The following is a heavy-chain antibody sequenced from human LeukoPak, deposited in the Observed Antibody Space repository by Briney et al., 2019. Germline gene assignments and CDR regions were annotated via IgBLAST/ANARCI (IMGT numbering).Heavy chain of an antibody. V-gene: IGHV3-73*01. D-gene: IGHD6-13*01. CDR1: GFTFSGSA. CDR3: RAAADLNDY. J-gene: IGHJ4*02. CDR2: IRSKADSYTT. Sequence: GGSLRLSCAASGFTFSGSAMHWVRQASGKGLEWLGRIRSKADSYTTAYAASVKGRFIVSRDGPKNTAYLQMNSLKTEDTAVYYCRAAADLNDYWGQGTLVTVSS.